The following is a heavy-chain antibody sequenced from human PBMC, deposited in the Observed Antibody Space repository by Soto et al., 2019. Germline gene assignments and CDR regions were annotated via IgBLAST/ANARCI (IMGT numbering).Heavy chain of an antibody. Sequence: EVQLLESGEGLVQPGGSLKLSCAASGFTFSSYAMSWVRQAPGKGLEWVAGIGGSGGNTYYADSVKGRFTISRDNSKNTLFLQMNSLRAEDTAEYYCARVVRYFDTPYGMEVWGQGTTVTVSS. CDR2: IGGSGGNT. CDR1: GFTFSSYA. D-gene: IGHD3-9*01. J-gene: IGHJ6*02. V-gene: IGHV3-23*01. CDR3: ARVVRYFDTPYGMEV.